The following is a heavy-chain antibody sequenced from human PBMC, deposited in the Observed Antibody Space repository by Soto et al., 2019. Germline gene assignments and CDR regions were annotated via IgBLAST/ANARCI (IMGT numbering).Heavy chain of an antibody. CDR3: VRDRDIVVVSAAPFDYYYYYGMAV. Sequence: QVQLVQSGAEVKKPGASVKVSCKASGYTFTSYGISWVRQAPGQGLEWMGWISAYNGNTNYAQKLQGRVTMTTDTSTITADMDLMRLRSDDTAVYFGVRDRDIVVVSAAPFDYYYYYGMAVWGQGTTVTGSS. CDR1: GYTFTSYG. CDR2: ISAYNGNT. D-gene: IGHD2-2*01. V-gene: IGHV1-18*01. J-gene: IGHJ6*02.